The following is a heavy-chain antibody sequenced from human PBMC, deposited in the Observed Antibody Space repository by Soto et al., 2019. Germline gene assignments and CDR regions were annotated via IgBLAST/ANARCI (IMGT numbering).Heavy chain of an antibody. CDR3: ASHGGTVTTYFGAFDI. J-gene: IGHJ3*02. CDR1: GFTFSSYA. D-gene: IGHD4-17*01. Sequence: GGSLRLSCAASGFTFSSYAMSWVRQAPGKGLEWVSAISGSGGSTYYADSVKGRFTISRDNSKNTLYLQMNSLRAEDTAVYYCASHGGTVTTYFGAFDIWGQGTMVTVSS. CDR2: ISGSGGST. V-gene: IGHV3-23*01.